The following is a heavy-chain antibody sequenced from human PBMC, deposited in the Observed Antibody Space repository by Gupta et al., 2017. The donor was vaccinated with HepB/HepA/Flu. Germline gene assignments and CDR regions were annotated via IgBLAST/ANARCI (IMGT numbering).Heavy chain of an antibody. V-gene: IGHV4-39*01. J-gene: IGHJ6*03. Sequence: QLQLQESGPGLVKPSETLSLICNVSGDSIKSNIFYWAWIRQSPGKGLECLAAFFSGDRVSYIPSLRDRISMSVDTSKNQFSLKLTSVTVADTAIYYCARLKSRLGFFAFYMDVWGNGTTVTVSS. CDR2: FFSGDRV. CDR1: GDSIKSNIFY. CDR3: ARLKSRLGFFAFYMDV. D-gene: IGHD3-3*01.